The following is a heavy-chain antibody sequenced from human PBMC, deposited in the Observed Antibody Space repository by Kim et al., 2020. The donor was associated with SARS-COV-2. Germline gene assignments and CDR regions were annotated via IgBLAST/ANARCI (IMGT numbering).Heavy chain of an antibody. Sequence: GGSLRLSCAASGFTFSSYGMHWVRQAPGKGLEWVAVISYDGSNKYYADSVKGRFTISRDNSKNTLYLQMNSLRAEDTAVYYCAKELVVAARASSAFDIWGQGTMVTVSS. CDR1: GFTFSSYG. V-gene: IGHV3-30*18. D-gene: IGHD2-15*01. CDR2: ISYDGSNK. J-gene: IGHJ3*02. CDR3: AKELVVAARASSAFDI.